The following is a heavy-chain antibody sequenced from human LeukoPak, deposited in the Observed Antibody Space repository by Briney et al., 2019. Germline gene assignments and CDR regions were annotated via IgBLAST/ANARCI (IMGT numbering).Heavy chain of an antibody. V-gene: IGHV3-21*01. CDR1: EFTFSSYS. J-gene: IGHJ6*03. Sequence: GGSLRLSCVASEFTFSSYSMNWVRQAPGKGLEWVSSISSSSSYIYYADSVKGRFTISRDNAKNSLYLQMNSLRAEDTAVYYCATVPLGTHYYYMDVWGKGTTVTVSS. CDR2: ISSSSSYI. D-gene: IGHD2-2*01. CDR3: ATVPLGTHYYYMDV.